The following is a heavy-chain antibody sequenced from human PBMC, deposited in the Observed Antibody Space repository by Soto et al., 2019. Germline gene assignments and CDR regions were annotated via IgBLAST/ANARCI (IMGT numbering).Heavy chain of an antibody. CDR2: IYHSGSI. J-gene: IGHJ3*01. V-gene: IGHV4-4*02. CDR3: ARDCSSSSCYGRAFDV. CDR1: SGSISSTNW. D-gene: IGHD2-2*01. Sequence: QVQLQESGPGLVKPSGTLSLTCAVSSGSISSTNWWRWVRQPPGKGLEWIGEIYHSGSINYNPSLKSRVTMSVDKSKNQFSLKLNSVTAADTAVYYCARDCSSSSCYGRAFDVWGQGTMVTVSS.